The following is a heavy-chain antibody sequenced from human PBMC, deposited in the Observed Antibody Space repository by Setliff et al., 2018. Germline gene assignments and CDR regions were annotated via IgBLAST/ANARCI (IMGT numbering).Heavy chain of an antibody. CDR2: IYTSGST. CDR1: GGSISSYY. CDR3: ARVSTVTTWPYYYYMDV. D-gene: IGHD4-4*01. J-gene: IGHJ6*03. V-gene: IGHV4-4*07. Sequence: KTSETLSLTCTVSGGSISSYYWSWIRQPAGKGLEWIGRIYTSGSTNYNPSLKSRVTMSVDTSKNQFSLKLSSVTAADTAVYYCARVSTVTTWPYYYYMDVWAKGPRSPSP.